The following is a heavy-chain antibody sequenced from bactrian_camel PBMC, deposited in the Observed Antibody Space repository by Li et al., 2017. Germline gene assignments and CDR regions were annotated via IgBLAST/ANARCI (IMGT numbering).Heavy chain of an antibody. CDR3: ANTVAGSPYY. V-gene: IGHV3S40*01. J-gene: IGHJ4*01. CDR1: GFSFSNYA. CDR2: ISSGGGTT. Sequence: DVQLVESGGGLVQPGGSLRLSCAASGFSFSNYAMSWVRQAPGKGLEWVSDISSGGGTTNYEDPVKGRFTISRDYAKNMVYLHLNSLKTEDMAMYYCANTVAGSPYYWGQGTQVTVS. D-gene: IGHD6*01.